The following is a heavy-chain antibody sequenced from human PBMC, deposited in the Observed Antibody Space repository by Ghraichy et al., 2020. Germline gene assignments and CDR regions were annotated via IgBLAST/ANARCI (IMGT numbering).Heavy chain of an antibody. Sequence: SETLSLTCTVSGGSISTYYWSWIRQPPGKGLEWIGYIYFSGATNYNPSLRSRVTISVDKSNNHFSLKLSSVTAADTAVYYCARVADYYDSGGYYVRFFDYWGQGTLVTVSS. CDR3: ARVADYYDSGGYYVRFFDY. V-gene: IGHV4-59*01. D-gene: IGHD3-22*01. CDR2: IYFSGAT. CDR1: GGSISTYY. J-gene: IGHJ4*02.